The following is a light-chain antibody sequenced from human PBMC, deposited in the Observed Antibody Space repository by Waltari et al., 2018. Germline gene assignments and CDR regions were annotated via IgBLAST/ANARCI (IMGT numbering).Light chain of an antibody. CDR1: QYISNW. V-gene: IGKV1-5*03. J-gene: IGKJ2*01. CDR3: QQYNSYSPT. CDR2: KAS. Sequence: DIQMTQSPSALSASMGDRVIITCRASQYISNWLAWYQPKPGQAPKLLISKASTLESGVPSRFGGSGSGTDFTLTISSLQPEDFATYYCQQYNSYSPTFGQGTQVEIK.